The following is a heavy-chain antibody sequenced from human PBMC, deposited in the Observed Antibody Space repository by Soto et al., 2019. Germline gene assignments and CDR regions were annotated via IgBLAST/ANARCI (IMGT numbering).Heavy chain of an antibody. J-gene: IGHJ4*02. CDR2: SNHVGNT. D-gene: IGHD5-18*01. Sequence: QVQLQQWGAGLLKPSETLSLTCAVYGGSFSGYYWSWIRQPPGKGLEWIGESNHVGNTNYNPSLKRRVTMSVDPSKNPFSLRLSSVTAADTAVYYCARVLIAGVTTDWGQGTLVLVSS. CDR3: ARVLIAGVTTD. V-gene: IGHV4-34*01. CDR1: GGSFSGYY.